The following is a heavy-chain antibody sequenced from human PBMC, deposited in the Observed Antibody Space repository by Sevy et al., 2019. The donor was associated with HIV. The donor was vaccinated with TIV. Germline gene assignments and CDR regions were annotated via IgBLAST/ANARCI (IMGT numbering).Heavy chain of an antibody. J-gene: IGHJ4*02. CDR3: VKVAGSGTYYSGDFDY. D-gene: IGHD3-10*01. Sequence: GGSLRLSCAASGFTFTSQAMSWVRQAPGKGLEWVSAISSSGASTYYAESAKGRFTISRDNSKSTLYLQMNSLRAEDTALYYCVKVAGSGTYYSGDFDYWGQGTLVTVSS. CDR2: ISSSGAST. V-gene: IGHV3-23*01. CDR1: GFTFTSQA.